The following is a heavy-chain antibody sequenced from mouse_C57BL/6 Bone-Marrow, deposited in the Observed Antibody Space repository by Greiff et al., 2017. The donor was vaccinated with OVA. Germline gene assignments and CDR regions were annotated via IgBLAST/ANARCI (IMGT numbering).Heavy chain of an antibody. Sequence: QVQLQQSGAELARPGASVKLSCKASGYTFTSYGISWVKQRTGQGLEWIGEIYPRSGNTYYNEKFKGKATLTADKYSSTAYMELRSLTSEDSAVYFWARKGAYYYGSSPWFAYWGQGTLVTVSA. V-gene: IGHV1-81*01. J-gene: IGHJ3*01. CDR3: ARKGAYYYGSSPWFAY. CDR1: GYTFTSYG. CDR2: IYPRSGNT. D-gene: IGHD1-1*01.